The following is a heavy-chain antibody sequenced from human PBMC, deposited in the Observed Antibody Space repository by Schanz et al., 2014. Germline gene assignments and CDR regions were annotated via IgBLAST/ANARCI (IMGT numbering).Heavy chain of an antibody. D-gene: IGHD6-6*01. CDR3: ARVGRSSSSPHGSSGDY. J-gene: IGHJ4*02. CDR2: IHFNGIT. Sequence: QVQLQESGPGLVRPSQTLSLTCTVSGDSISSGSYYWSWIRQHPGKGLEWIGYIHFNGITYYKPSLKARLIISVDTSKNQFSLKLSSVTAADTAVYYCARVGRSSSSPHGSSGDYWGQGTLVTVSS. CDR1: GDSISSGSYY. V-gene: IGHV4-31*03.